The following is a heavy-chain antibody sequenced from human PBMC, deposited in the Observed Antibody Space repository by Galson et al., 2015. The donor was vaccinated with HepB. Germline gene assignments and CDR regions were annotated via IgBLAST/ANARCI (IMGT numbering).Heavy chain of an antibody. J-gene: IGHJ6*02. CDR2: ISGYSGDT. CDR1: GYTFSSYG. V-gene: IGHV1-18*01. Sequence: SVKVSCKASGYTFSSYGISWVRQAPGQGPEWMGWISGYSGDTNYAQILQGRVTITADESTSTAYMELSRLRSEDSAVYYCARALLKLRGDSDYDEMSSYYYYNGMDVWGQGTTVTVSS. D-gene: IGHD5-12*01. CDR3: ARALLKLRGDSDYDEMSSYYYYNGMDV.